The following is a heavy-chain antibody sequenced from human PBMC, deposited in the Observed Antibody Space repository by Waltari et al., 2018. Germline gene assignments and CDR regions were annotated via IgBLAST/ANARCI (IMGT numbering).Heavy chain of an antibody. CDR1: GGTLTTSA. Sequence: QVQLVQSGAGVKKPGSSVKVSCKACGGTLTTSAISRVRQAPGHGLEWMGGSIPIVGTANYAQKFQGRVTITADESTSTAYMELSSLRSEDTAVYCCAIRSQVFSGGDDSSGYDYWGQGTLVTVSS. J-gene: IGHJ4*02. CDR2: SIPIVGTA. CDR3: AIRSQVFSGGDDSSGYDY. V-gene: IGHV1-69*12. D-gene: IGHD3-22*01.